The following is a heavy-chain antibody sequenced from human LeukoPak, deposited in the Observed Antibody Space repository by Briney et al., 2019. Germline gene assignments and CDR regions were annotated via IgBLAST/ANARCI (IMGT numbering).Heavy chain of an antibody. V-gene: IGHV3-7*01. CDR3: ARDLDTYVLLIAYDTFDI. CDR1: GFTFSNYW. Sequence: GGSLRLSCEGSGFTFSNYWMTWVRQAPGKGLEWVANIKPNGIEKHYADSVEGRFTISRDNAKNSLYLQMNSLRVEDTAVYYCARDLDTYVLLIAYDTFDIWGRGTMVTVAS. CDR2: IKPNGIEK. J-gene: IGHJ3*02. D-gene: IGHD2-21*01.